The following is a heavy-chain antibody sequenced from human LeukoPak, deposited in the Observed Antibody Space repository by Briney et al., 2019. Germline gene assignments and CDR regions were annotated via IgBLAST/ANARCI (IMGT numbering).Heavy chain of an antibody. J-gene: IGHJ6*03. CDR3: ARSRPTVTTSLQSLYYYYYYMDV. V-gene: IGHV4-34*01. D-gene: IGHD4-17*01. Sequence: PSETLSLTCAVYGGSFSGYYWSWIRQPPGKGLEWIGEINHSGSTNYNPPLKSRVTISVDTSKNQFSLKLSSVTAADTAVYYCARSRPTVTTSLQSLYYYYYYMDVWGKGTTVTVSS. CDR2: INHSGST. CDR1: GGSFSGYY.